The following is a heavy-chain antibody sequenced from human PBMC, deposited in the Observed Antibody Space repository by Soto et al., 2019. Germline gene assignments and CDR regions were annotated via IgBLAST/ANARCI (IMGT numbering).Heavy chain of an antibody. J-gene: IGHJ6*03. CDR3: AVTYLTPHNYMDV. D-gene: IGHD2-2*01. CDR1: GGTFSSYT. V-gene: IGHV1-69*02. Sequence: QVQLVQSGAEVKKPGSSVKVSCKASGGTFSSYTISWVRQAPGQGLEWMGRIIPILGIANYAQKFRGRVTITADKSTSTASMELSTLSSEGPAVYYFAVTYLTPHNYMDVWGKGTTVTVSS. CDR2: IIPILGIA.